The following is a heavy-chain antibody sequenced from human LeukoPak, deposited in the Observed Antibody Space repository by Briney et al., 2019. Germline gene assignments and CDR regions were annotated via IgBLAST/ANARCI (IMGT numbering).Heavy chain of an antibody. CDR1: GGSISRYY. D-gene: IGHD3-10*01. Sequence: PSETLSLTCTISGGSISRYYWSWIRQPPGKGLEWIGYIYYSGSTNYSPSLKSRVTISVDTSKNQFSLKLSSVTAADTAVYYCARRGDWFDPWGQGTLVTVSS. CDR3: ARRGDWFDP. V-gene: IGHV4-59*01. J-gene: IGHJ5*02. CDR2: IYYSGST.